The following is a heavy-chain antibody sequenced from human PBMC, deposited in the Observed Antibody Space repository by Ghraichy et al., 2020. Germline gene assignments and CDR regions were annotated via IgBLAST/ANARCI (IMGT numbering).Heavy chain of an antibody. V-gene: IGHV3-53*01. CDR1: GFTVSSNY. Sequence: GESLNISCAASGFTVSSNYMSWVRQAPGKGLEWVSVIYSGGSTYYADSVKGRFTISRDNSKNTLYLQMNSLRAEDTAVYYCARSWQWSLGAFDIWGQGTMVTVSS. CDR3: ARSWQWSLGAFDI. J-gene: IGHJ3*02. CDR2: IYSGGST. D-gene: IGHD6-19*01.